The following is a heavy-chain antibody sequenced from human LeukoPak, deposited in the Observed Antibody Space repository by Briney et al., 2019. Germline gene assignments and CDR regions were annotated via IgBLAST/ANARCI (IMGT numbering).Heavy chain of an antibody. J-gene: IGHJ6*02. CDR1: GRTFTSYA. Sequence: GASVKVSCKASGRTFTSYAISWVRQAPGQGLEWMGRIIPILGIANYAQKFQGRVTITADKSTSTAYMELSSLSSEDTAVYYCARDLMVIPYGMDVWGQGTTVTVSS. V-gene: IGHV1-69*04. CDR2: IIPILGIA. D-gene: IGHD3-22*01. CDR3: ARDLMVIPYGMDV.